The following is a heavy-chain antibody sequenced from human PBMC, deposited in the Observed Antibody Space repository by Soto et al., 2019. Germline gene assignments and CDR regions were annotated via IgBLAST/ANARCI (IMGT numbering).Heavy chain of an antibody. V-gene: IGHV3-33*01. CDR2: IWHDGSEI. CDR3: ARDVICVTDFRGIHDY. J-gene: IGHJ4*02. Sequence: GGSLRLSCVVPGPIFNGYGMHWVRQAPGKGLEWVAVIWHDGSEIYYADSVKGRFTISRDNSKNTLYLQMNSLRVEDTAVYYCARDVICVTDFRGIHDYSGQGPLVSDS. D-gene: IGHD1-20*01. CDR1: GPIFNGYG.